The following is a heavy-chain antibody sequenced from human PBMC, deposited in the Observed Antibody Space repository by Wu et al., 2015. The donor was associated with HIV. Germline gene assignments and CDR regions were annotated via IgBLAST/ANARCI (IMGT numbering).Heavy chain of an antibody. CDR1: GYNFGSYG. CDR3: ATRIGGTMEAFNI. CDR2: INPSGGTA. Sequence: QAQLIQSAGEMKKPGASVRVSCKASGYNFGSYGINWVRQAPGQELEWMGLINPSGGTASYAQKFLGRVTMTSDTSTTAVYMELDSLRSEDTAVYYCATRIGGTMEAFNIWGQGTLVTVSS. V-gene: IGHV1-46*01. J-gene: IGHJ3*02. D-gene: IGHD2/OR15-2a*01.